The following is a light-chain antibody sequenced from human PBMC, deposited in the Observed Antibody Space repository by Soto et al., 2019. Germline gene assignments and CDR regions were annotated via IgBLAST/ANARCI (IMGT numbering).Light chain of an antibody. V-gene: IGLV2-23*01. CDR1: SSDVGSYNL. CDR2: EGS. CDR3: CSYAGSSTVV. J-gene: IGLJ2*01. Sequence: QSALTQPASVSGSPGQSITISCTGTSSDVGSYNLVSWYQQHPGKAPKLMIYEGSKRPSGVSNRFSGSKSGNTASLTIYGLQAEYEEEYYCCSYAGSSTVVFGGGTKLTVL.